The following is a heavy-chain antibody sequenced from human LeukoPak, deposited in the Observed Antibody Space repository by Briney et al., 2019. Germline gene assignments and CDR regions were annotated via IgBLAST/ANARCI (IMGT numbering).Heavy chain of an antibody. Sequence: ASVKVSCKASGYTFTGYYMHWVRQAPGQGLEWMGWINPNSGGTNYAQKFQGRVTMTRDTSISTAYMELSRLRSDGTAVYYCAREGGHGYDAFDIWGQGTMVTVSS. D-gene: IGHD5-24*01. CDR2: INPNSGGT. V-gene: IGHV1-2*02. J-gene: IGHJ3*02. CDR3: AREGGHGYDAFDI. CDR1: GYTFTGYY.